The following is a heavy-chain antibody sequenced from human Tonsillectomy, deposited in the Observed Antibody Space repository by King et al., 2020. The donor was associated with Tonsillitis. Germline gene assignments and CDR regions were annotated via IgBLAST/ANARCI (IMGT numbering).Heavy chain of an antibody. D-gene: IGHD3-10*01. V-gene: IGHV4-59*01. CDR2: IYYSGST. Sequence: QLQESGPGLVKPSETLSLTCTVSGGSISSYYWSWIRQPPGKGLEWIGYIYYSGSTNYNPSLKSRVTISVDTSKNQFSLKLSSVTSADTAVYYCARHRELLYTYIDYWGQGTLVTVSS. CDR1: GGSISSYY. J-gene: IGHJ4*02. CDR3: ARHRELLYTYIDY.